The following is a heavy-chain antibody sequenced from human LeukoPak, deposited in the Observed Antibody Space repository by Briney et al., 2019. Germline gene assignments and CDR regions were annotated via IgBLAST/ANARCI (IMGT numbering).Heavy chain of an antibody. CDR1: GDSISNYF. D-gene: IGHD2-15*01. Sequence: SETLSLTCTVSGDSISNYFWGWIRQPPGKGLEWIGDIYYSGTTSYNSSLRSRVTISADTSKNQFSLNLKFVTTADTAVYYCARMSCSGGSCYDEYWGQGTLVTVSS. V-gene: IGHV4-59*01. CDR2: IYYSGTT. J-gene: IGHJ4*02. CDR3: ARMSCSGGSCYDEY.